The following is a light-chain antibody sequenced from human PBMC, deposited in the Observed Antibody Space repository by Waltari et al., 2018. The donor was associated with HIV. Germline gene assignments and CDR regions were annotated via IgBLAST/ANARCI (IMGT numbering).Light chain of an antibody. CDR3: QSFDSVVTSSV. CDR1: SSTIGARYA. V-gene: IGLV1-40*01. CDR2: EST. Sequence: QSMLTQPPSVSGAPGQRVTISCSGSSSTIGARYAVHWYQHIPGTAPKLLIYESTNRPSGVPDRFSASTSGTSASLAITGLQAEDEADYYCQSFDSVVTSSVFGGGTKLTVL. J-gene: IGLJ2*01.